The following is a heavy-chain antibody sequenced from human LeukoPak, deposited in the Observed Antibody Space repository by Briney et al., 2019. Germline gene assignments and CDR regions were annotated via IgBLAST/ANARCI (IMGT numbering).Heavy chain of an antibody. V-gene: IGHV4-59*01. D-gene: IGHD6-13*01. J-gene: IGHJ4*02. CDR2: IYYSGST. CDR3: ARVRSSSWYPFDY. Sequence: SETLSLTCTVSGGSISSYYWSWIRQPPGKGLEWIGYIYYSGSTNHNPSLKSRVTISVDTSKNQFSLKLSSVTAADTAVYYCARVRSSSWYPFDYWGQGTLVTVSS. CDR1: GGSISSYY.